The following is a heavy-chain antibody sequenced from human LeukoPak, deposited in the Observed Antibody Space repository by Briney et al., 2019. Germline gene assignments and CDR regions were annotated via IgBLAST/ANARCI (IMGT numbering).Heavy chain of an antibody. CDR1: GGSISSYY. Sequence: SETLSLTCTASGGSISSYYWSWIRQPAGKGLEWIGRIYTSGSTNYNPSLKSRVTMSVDTSKNQFSLKLSSVTAADTAVYYCARGPPASTYYYDSSGDPLFDYWGQGTLVTVSS. V-gene: IGHV4-4*07. CDR2: IYTSGST. D-gene: IGHD3-22*01. J-gene: IGHJ4*02. CDR3: ARGPPASTYYYDSSGDPLFDY.